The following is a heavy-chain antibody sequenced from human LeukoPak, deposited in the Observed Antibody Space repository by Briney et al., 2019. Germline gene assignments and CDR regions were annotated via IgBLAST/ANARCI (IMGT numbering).Heavy chain of an antibody. CDR2: ISAYNGNT. Sequence: GASVTVSCKASGYTFTSYGISWVRQPPGQGLEWMGWISAYNGNTNYAQKLQGRVTMTTDTSTSTAYMELRSLRSDDTAVYYCAREGVFRTVVKALDYWGQGTLVTVSS. D-gene: IGHD4-23*01. V-gene: IGHV1-18*01. J-gene: IGHJ4*02. CDR3: AREGVFRTVVKALDY. CDR1: GYTFTSYG.